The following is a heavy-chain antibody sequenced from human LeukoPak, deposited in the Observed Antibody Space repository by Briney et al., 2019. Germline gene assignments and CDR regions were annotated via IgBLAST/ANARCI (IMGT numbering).Heavy chain of an antibody. V-gene: IGHV4-59*01. Sequence: SETLSLTCTVAGGSISSYYWSWLRQPPGEGLEWIGYIYYSGSTNYNPSLKSRVTISVDTSKNKFSLKLSSVTAADTAVYYCARDRRTSSTPNDAFDIWGQGTMVPVSS. J-gene: IGHJ3*02. D-gene: IGHD6-13*01. CDR3: ARDRRTSSTPNDAFDI. CDR2: IYYSGST. CDR1: GGSISSYY.